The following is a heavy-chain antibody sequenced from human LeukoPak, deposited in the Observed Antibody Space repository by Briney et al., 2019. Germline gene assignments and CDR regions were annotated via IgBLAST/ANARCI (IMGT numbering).Heavy chain of an antibody. CDR1: GYTFTSYY. Sequence: ASVKVSCKASGYTFTSYYMHWVRQAPGQGLEWMGIINPSGGSTSYAQKFQGRVTMTRDTSTSTVYMELSSLRSEDTAVYYCARVKADYYDRSGYHPFDYWGQGTLVTVSS. V-gene: IGHV1-46*01. CDR3: ARVKADYYDRSGYHPFDY. J-gene: IGHJ4*02. D-gene: IGHD3-22*01. CDR2: INPSGGST.